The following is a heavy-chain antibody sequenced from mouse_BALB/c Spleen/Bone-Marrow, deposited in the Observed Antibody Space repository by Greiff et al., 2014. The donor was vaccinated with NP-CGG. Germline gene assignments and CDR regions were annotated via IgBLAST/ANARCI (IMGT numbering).Heavy chain of an antibody. V-gene: IGHV1-4*01. D-gene: IGHD2-1*01. J-gene: IGHJ3*01. CDR2: INPSSGYT. CDR1: GYTFTSYT. Sequence: QVQLQQSGAELARPGASVKMSCKASGYTFTSYTMHWVKQRPGQGLEWIGYINPSSGYTNYNQKFKDKATLTADKSSSTAYMQLSSLTSEDSAVYYCAAGYYGNSGWFAYWGQGTLGTVSA. CDR3: AAGYYGNSGWFAY.